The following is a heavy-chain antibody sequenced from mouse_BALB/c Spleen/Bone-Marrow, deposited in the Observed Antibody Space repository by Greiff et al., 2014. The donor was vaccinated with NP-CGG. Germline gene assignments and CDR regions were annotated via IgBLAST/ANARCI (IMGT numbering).Heavy chain of an antibody. CDR3: ARAYRYDGGCYYAMDY. D-gene: IGHD2-14*01. J-gene: IGHJ4*01. CDR1: GFTFSSYA. V-gene: IGHV5-9-4*01. Sequence: DVHLVESGGGSVKPGGSLKLSCAASGFTFSSYAMSWVRQSPEKRLEWVAEISSGGSYTYYPDTVTGRFTISRDNAKNTLYLEMSSLXSEDTAMYYCARAYRYDGGCYYAMDYWGQGTSVTVSS. CDR2: ISSGGSYT.